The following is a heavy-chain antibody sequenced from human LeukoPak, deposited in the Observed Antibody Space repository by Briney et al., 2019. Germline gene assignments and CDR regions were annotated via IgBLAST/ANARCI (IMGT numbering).Heavy chain of an antibody. CDR3: ARDSYSSGLSY. CDR1: GFTFSSYE. Sequence: GGSLRLSCAASGFTFSSYEMNWVRQAPGKGLEWVSYISSSGSTIYYADSVKGRFTISRDNAKNSLYLQMNSLRAEDTAVYCCARDSYSSGLSYWGQGTLVTVSS. J-gene: IGHJ4*02. D-gene: IGHD6-19*01. CDR2: ISSSGSTI. V-gene: IGHV3-48*03.